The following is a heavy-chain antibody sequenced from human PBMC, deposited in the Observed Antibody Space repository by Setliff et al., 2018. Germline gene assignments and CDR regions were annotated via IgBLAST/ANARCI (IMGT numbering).Heavy chain of an antibody. CDR2: IYTSWST. CDR3: ARMSGFLYMVV. CDR1: GDSISSRTYY. Sequence: SETLSLTCTVSGDSISSRTYYWSWIRQPAGKGLEWIGHIYTSWSTIYNPSLKSRLTISLDTSKNQFSLTLSSVTAADTAVYYCARMSGFLYMVVWGKGTTVTVSS. V-gene: IGHV4-61*09. J-gene: IGHJ6*03. D-gene: IGHD3-3*01.